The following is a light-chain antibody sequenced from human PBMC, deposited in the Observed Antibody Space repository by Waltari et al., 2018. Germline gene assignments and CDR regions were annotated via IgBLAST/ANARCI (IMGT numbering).Light chain of an antibody. CDR1: QSVSSY. V-gene: IGKV3-11*01. CDR3: QQRSNWPRLT. Sequence: EIVLTQSPATLSLSPGERATLPCRASQSVSSYLAWYQQNPGQAPRLLIYDASNRATGIPARFSGSGSGTDFTLTISSLEPEDFAVYYCQQRSNWPRLTFGGGTKVEIK. CDR2: DAS. J-gene: IGKJ4*01.